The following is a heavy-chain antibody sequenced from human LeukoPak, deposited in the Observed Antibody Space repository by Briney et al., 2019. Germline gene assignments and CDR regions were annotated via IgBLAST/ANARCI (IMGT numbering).Heavy chain of an antibody. J-gene: IGHJ3*02. CDR3: ARGRYTIGSIRSLFDI. D-gene: IGHD2-8*01. V-gene: IGHV3-53*01. CDR1: GFTVSDNY. CDR2: ISVSVST. Sequence: GGSLRLSCAASGFTVSDNYTRLVRQAPGDRLEWVSAISVSVSTYYADSVKSRFIISRDNPTSTVYLQWRSLRAEDTAVYYCARGRYTIGSIRSLFDIWGQGTMVTVSS.